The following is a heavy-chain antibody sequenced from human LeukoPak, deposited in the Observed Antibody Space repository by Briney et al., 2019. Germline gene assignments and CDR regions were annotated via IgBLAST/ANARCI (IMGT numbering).Heavy chain of an antibody. V-gene: IGHV7-4-1*02. Sequence: GGSLRLSCAASGFTFTSYAMNWVRQAPGQGLEWMGWINTNTGNPTYAQGFTGRFVFSLDTSVSTAYLQISSLKAEDTAVYYCARVNVAAAGRGGDYWGQGTLVTVSS. CDR1: GFTFTSYA. D-gene: IGHD6-13*01. CDR3: ARVNVAAAGRGGDY. J-gene: IGHJ4*02. CDR2: INTNTGNP.